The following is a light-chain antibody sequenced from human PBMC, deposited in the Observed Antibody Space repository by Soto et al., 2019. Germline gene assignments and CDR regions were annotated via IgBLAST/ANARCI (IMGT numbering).Light chain of an antibody. Sequence: QSALTQPRSVSGSPGQSVTISCTGTSSDIGGYSYVSWYQQHPGKAPKLIIYDVTKRPSGVPDRFSGSKSGSTASLTISGLQADEEADYYCSSYAGSYTYVFGTGTKLTVL. CDR1: SSDIGGYSY. CDR2: DVT. V-gene: IGLV2-11*01. CDR3: SSYAGSYTYV. J-gene: IGLJ1*01.